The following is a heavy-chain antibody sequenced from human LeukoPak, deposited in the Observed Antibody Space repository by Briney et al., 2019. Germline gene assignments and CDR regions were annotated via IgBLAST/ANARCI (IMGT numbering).Heavy chain of an antibody. CDR1: GGSISSYY. Sequence: PSETLSLTCTVSGGSISSYYWSWIRQPPGKGLEWIGEINHSGSTNYNPSLKSRVTISVDTSKNQFSLKLSSVTAADTAVYYCARVSGRIAAAASRTPPDYWGQGTLVTVSS. CDR3: ARVSGRIAAAASRTPPDY. V-gene: IGHV4-34*01. D-gene: IGHD6-13*01. J-gene: IGHJ4*02. CDR2: INHSGST.